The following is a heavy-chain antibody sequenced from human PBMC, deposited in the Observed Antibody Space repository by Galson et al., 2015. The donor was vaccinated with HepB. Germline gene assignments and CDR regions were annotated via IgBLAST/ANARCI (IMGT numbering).Heavy chain of an antibody. CDR1: GFTFSSYG. Sequence: SLRLSCAASGFTFSSYGMHWVRQAPGKGLEWVADIWYDGSNKYYADSVKGRFTISRDNSKNTLYLQMNSLRTVDTAVYYCARGGGYCSSTSCIGILDYWGQGTLVTVSS. V-gene: IGHV3-33*01. D-gene: IGHD2-2*01. J-gene: IGHJ4*02. CDR3: ARGGGYCSSTSCIGILDY. CDR2: IWYDGSNK.